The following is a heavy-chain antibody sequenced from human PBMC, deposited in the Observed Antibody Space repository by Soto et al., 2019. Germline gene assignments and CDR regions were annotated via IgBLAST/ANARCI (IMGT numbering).Heavy chain of an antibody. V-gene: IGHV3-23*01. CDR2: ISDSGGLT. J-gene: IGHJ3*02. D-gene: IGHD6-6*01. CDR3: ARRAFGSSRSFDI. CDR1: GFTFSSHP. Sequence: GGSLRLSCAASGFTFSSHPMSWVRQAPERGLEWVSGISDSGGLTYNADSVKGRFTISRDNSKNTLYLQMNSLRAEDTALYYCARRAFGSSRSFDIWGQGTMVTVSS.